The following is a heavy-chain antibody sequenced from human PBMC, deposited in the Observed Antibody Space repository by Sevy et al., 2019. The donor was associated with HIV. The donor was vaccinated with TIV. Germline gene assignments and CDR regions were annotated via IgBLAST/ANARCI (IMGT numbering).Heavy chain of an antibody. CDR1: GFTVSRYG. CDR2: IRYDGSNK. V-gene: IGHV3-30*02. D-gene: IGHD6-13*01. J-gene: IGHJ4*02. Sequence: GGSLRLSCAASGFTVSRYGMHWVRQAPGKGLEWVAFIRYDGSNKYYADSVKCRFTISRDNSKNTLYLQMNSLRAEDTAVYYCAKDYRGVIAAAGTAPLGDYWGQGTLVTVSS. CDR3: AKDYRGVIAAAGTAPLGDY.